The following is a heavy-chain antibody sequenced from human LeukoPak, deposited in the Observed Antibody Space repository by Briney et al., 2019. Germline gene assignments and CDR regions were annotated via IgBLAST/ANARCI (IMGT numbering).Heavy chain of an antibody. CDR2: IKSKTDGETT. D-gene: IGHD3-10*01. CDR3: TTDLGTYYHGSQRLIPIDY. Sequence: GGSLRLSCVDSGFTFTNAWMSWVRQAPGMGLEWIGHIKSKTDGETTNYAEPVRGRFTISRDDSKSAVYLQMNSLKIEDTAVYYCTTDLGTYYHGSQRLIPIDYWGQGTLVTVSS. CDR1: GFTFTNAW. V-gene: IGHV3-15*01. J-gene: IGHJ4*02.